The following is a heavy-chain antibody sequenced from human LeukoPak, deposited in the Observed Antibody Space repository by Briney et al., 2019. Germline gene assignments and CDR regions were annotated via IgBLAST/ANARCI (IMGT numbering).Heavy chain of an antibody. CDR3: AKDYYDSSGYYSRLLFDY. Sequence: GGSLRLSCAASGFTFSSYAMSWVRQAPGKGLEWVSAISGSGGSTYYADSVKGRFTISRDNSKNTLYLQMNSLRAEDTAVYCCAKDYYDSSGYYSRLLFDYWGQGTLVTVSS. V-gene: IGHV3-23*01. J-gene: IGHJ4*02. CDR2: ISGSGGST. D-gene: IGHD3-22*01. CDR1: GFTFSSYA.